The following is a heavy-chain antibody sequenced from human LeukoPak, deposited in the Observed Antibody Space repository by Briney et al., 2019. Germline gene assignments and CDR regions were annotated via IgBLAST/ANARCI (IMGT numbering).Heavy chain of an antibody. Sequence: GGSLRLSCTASGFTFGDYAMSWFCQAPGKGLEWVGFIRSKAYGGTTEYAASVKGRFTISRDDSKSIAYLQMNSLKTEDTAVYYCTRGYSGYVQRGRFDYWGQGTLVTVSS. V-gene: IGHV3-49*03. CDR2: IRSKAYGGTT. CDR1: GFTFGDYA. D-gene: IGHD5-12*01. CDR3: TRGYSGYVQRGRFDY. J-gene: IGHJ4*02.